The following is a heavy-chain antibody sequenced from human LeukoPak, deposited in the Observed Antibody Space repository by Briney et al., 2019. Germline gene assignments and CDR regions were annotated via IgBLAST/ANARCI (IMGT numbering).Heavy chain of an antibody. CDR2: IIPIFGTA. D-gene: IGHD5-18*01. CDR1: GGAFSSYA. Sequence: SVKVSCKASGGAFSSYAISWVRQAPGQGLEWMGGIIPIFGTANYAQKFQGRVTITADESTSTAYMELSSLRSEDTAVYYCARGEYSYGYDYYYGMDVWGQGTTVTVSS. V-gene: IGHV1-69*13. J-gene: IGHJ6*02. CDR3: ARGEYSYGYDYYYGMDV.